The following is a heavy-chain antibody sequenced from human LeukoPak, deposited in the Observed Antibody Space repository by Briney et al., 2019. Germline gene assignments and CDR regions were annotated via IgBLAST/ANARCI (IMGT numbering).Heavy chain of an antibody. D-gene: IGHD3-10*01. Sequence: GGSLRLSCAASGFTFSSYAMSWVRQAPGKGLEWVSAISGSGGSTYYADSVKGRFTISRDNSKNTLYLQMNSLRAEDTAVYYCAKTVGDGSESYYLTQYYYYYYGMDVWGQGTTVTVSS. V-gene: IGHV3-23*01. CDR2: ISGSGGST. J-gene: IGHJ6*02. CDR3: AKTVGDGSESYYLTQYYYYYYGMDV. CDR1: GFTFSSYA.